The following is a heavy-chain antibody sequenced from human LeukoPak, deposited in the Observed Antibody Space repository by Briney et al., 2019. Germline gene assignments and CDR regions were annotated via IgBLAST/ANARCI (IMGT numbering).Heavy chain of an antibody. V-gene: IGHV1-69*05. D-gene: IGHD3-22*01. CDR2: IIPIFGTA. J-gene: IGHJ5*02. Sequence: GASVKVSCKASGGTFSSYAISWVRQAPGQGLEWMGGIIPIFGTANYAQKFQGRVTITTDESTSTAYMEPSSLRSEDTAVYYCARGLYSSGYSGWFDPWGQGTLVTVSS. CDR3: ARGLYSSGYSGWFDP. CDR1: GGTFSSYA.